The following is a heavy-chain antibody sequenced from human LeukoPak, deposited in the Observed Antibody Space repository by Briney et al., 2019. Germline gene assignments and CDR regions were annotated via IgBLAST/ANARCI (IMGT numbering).Heavy chain of an antibody. V-gene: IGHV3-7*05. CDR3: AREGAVAVFDY. J-gene: IGHJ4*02. D-gene: IGHD6-19*01. CDR2: IKQDGSEK. CDR1: GFTFSSYW. Sequence: GGSLRLSCAASGFTFSSYWMSWVRQAPGKGLGWVANIKQDGSEKYYVDSVKGRFTISRDNAKNSLYLQMNSPRAEDTAVYYCAREGAVAVFDYWGQGTLVTVSS.